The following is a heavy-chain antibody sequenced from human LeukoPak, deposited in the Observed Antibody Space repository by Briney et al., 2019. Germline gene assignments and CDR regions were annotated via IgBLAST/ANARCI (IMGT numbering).Heavy chain of an antibody. CDR2: ISGSGGST. D-gene: IGHD1-1*01. CDR3: AKVVSGGKLERLVEYYFDY. J-gene: IGHJ4*02. V-gene: IGHV3-23*01. CDR1: GFTFSSYA. Sequence: GGSLRLSCAASGFTFSSYAMSWVRQAPGKGLEWVSAISGSGGSTYYADSVKGRFTISRDNSKNTLYLQMDSLRAEDTAVYYCAKVVSGGKLERLVEYYFDYWGQGTLVTVSS.